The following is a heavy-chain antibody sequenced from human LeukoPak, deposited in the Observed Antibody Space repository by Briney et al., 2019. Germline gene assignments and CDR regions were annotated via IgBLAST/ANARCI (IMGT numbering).Heavy chain of an antibody. V-gene: IGHV3-30*03. J-gene: IGHJ4*02. Sequence: GGSLRLSCAASGFTFSSYGMHWVRQAPGKGLEWVAVISYDGSNKYYADSVKGRFTISRDNSKNTLYLQMNSLRAEDTAVYYCTTDWYQLLPLDYWGQGTLVTVSS. D-gene: IGHD2-2*01. CDR1: GFTFSSYG. CDR3: TTDWYQLLPLDY. CDR2: ISYDGSNK.